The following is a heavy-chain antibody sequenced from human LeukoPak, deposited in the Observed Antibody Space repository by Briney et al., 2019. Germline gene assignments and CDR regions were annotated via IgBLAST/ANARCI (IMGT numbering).Heavy chain of an antibody. CDR2: ISSSGSTI. D-gene: IGHD3-10*01. V-gene: IGHV3-48*03. J-gene: IGHJ6*02. CDR1: GFTFCSYE. Sequence: GGSLRLSCAASGFTFCSYEMNWVRQAPGKGLEWVSYISSSGSTIYYADSVKGRFTISRDNAKNSLYLQMNSLRAEDTAVYYCARDLLLWFGELSPTYYYYGMDVWGQGTTVTVSS. CDR3: ARDLLLWFGELSPTYYYYGMDV.